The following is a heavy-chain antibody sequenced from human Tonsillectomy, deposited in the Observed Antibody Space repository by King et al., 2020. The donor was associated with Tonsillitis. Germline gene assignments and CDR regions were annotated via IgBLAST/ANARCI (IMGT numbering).Heavy chain of an antibody. CDR3: ARDLRIQYFVGDRGYYYYGMDV. CDR2: ISSTSSAI. J-gene: IGHJ6*02. CDR1: GFSFSSYS. Sequence: VQLVESGGGLVQPGGSLRLSCAASGFSFSSYSVNWVRQAPGKGPEWVSYISSTSSAIFYADSVKGRFTISRENAKNSLYLQLDSLRAEDTAVYYCARDLRIQYFVGDRGYYYYGMDVWGQGTTVTVSS. D-gene: IGHD3-9*01. V-gene: IGHV3-48*01.